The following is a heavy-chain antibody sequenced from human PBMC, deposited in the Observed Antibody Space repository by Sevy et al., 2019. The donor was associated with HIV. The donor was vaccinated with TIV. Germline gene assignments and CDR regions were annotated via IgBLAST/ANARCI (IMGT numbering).Heavy chain of an antibody. CDR3: ARSRVVAYCGGDCYSDAFDI. CDR2: ISSSSSTI. CDR1: GFTFSSYS. V-gene: IGHV3-48*02. D-gene: IGHD2-21*02. Sequence: GGSLRLSCAASGFTFSSYSMNWVRQAPGKGLEWVSYISSSSSTIYYADSVKGGFTISRDNAKNSLYLKMNSLRDEDTAVYYCARSRVVAYCGGDCYSDAFDIWGQGTMVTVSS. J-gene: IGHJ3*02.